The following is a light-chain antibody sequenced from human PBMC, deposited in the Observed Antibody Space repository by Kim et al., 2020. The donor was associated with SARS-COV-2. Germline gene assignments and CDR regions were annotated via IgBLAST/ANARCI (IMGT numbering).Light chain of an antibody. V-gene: IGLV3-19*01. J-gene: IGLJ2*01. CDR3: NSRDSNDNVV. CDR2: GKN. CDR1: SLKSYY. Sequence: VALGQQVRITCQGDSLKSYYATWYQQNPGQAPILVIYGKNNRPSGIPDRFSGSSSGNTASLTITGTQAGDEADYYCNSRDSNDNVVFGGGTKLTVL.